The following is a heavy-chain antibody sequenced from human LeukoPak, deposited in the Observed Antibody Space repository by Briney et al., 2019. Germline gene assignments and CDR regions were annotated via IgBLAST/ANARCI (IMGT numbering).Heavy chain of an antibody. CDR3: ARVYSSSWVYYYYGMDV. CDR1: GFTFSSYW. V-gene: IGHV3-74*01. D-gene: IGHD6-13*01. Sequence: GGSLRLSCAASGFTFSSYWMHWVRQAPGKGLVWVSRINSDGSSTSYADSVKGRFTISRDNAKNTLYLQMSSLRAEDTAVYYCARVYSSSWVYYYYGMDVWGQGTTVTVSS. CDR2: INSDGSST. J-gene: IGHJ6*02.